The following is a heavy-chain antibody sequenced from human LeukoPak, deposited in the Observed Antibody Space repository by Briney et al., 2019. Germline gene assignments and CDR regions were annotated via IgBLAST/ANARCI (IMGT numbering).Heavy chain of an antibody. CDR1: GFTFSDYY. D-gene: IGHD3-22*01. J-gene: IGHJ4*02. CDR2: ISSSSSYT. V-gene: IGHV3-11*05. CDR3: ARGGVDSSGYRFDY. Sequence: GGSLRLSCAASGFTFSDYYMSWIRQAPGKGLEWVSYISSSSSYTNYADSVKGRFTISRDNAKNSLYLQMNSLRAEDTAMYYCARGGVDSSGYRFDYWGQGTLVTVSS.